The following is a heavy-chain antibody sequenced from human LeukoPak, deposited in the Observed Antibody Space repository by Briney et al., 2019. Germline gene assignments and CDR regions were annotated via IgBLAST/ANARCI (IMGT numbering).Heavy chain of an antibody. D-gene: IGHD1-14*01. Sequence: GRSLRLSCAGSGFTFGGYGIHWFRQTPGKGLEWVAVIAYDGSRAFYADSVKGRFTISRDNSKNTMSVQMDDLRAEDTAVYYCTRYNNDHFDYWGQGTLVTVSS. CDR3: TRYNNDHFDY. V-gene: IGHV3-33*01. J-gene: IGHJ4*02. CDR2: IAYDGSRA. CDR1: GFTFGGYG.